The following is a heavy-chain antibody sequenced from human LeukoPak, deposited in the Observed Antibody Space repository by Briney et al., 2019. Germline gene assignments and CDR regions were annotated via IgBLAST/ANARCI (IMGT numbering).Heavy chain of an antibody. V-gene: IGHV3-48*03. D-gene: IGHD3-22*01. Sequence: GGSLRLSCAASGFTFSSYEMNWVRQAPGKGLEWVSYISSGSTIYYADSVKGRFTISRDNAKNSLYLQMNSLRAEDTAVYYCARGTYYYDSSGYYGDQYYFDYWGQGTLVTVSS. CDR2: ISSGSTI. J-gene: IGHJ4*02. CDR1: GFTFSSYE. CDR3: ARGTYYYDSSGYYGDQYYFDY.